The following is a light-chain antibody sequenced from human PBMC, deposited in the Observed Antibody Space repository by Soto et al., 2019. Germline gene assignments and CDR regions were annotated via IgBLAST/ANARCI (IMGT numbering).Light chain of an antibody. Sequence: QSALTQPPSVSAAPGQRVTISCSGSSSNIGTSFVSWYQQLPGTVPKLLMYENNKRPSGIPDRFSGSKSATSATLDITGLQTGDEADYYCGAWDDCVGTYVFGTGTKVTVL. CDR1: SSNIGTSF. CDR2: ENN. J-gene: IGLJ1*01. CDR3: GAWDDCVGTYV. V-gene: IGLV1-51*02.